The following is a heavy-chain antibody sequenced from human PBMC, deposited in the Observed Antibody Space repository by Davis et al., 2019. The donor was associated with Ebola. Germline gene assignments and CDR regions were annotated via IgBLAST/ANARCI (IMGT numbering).Heavy chain of an antibody. D-gene: IGHD5-24*01. CDR3: EILARTTLWYLDY. Sequence: ASVKVSCKVSGYTLSEVSIHWVRQTPGKGLEWMGGLDPEAGEIVYAQRFQGRVTMTEDTSTDTVYMELSRLRAEDTAMYYCEILARTTLWYLDYWGQGTLVTVSS. CDR1: GYTLSEVS. V-gene: IGHV1-24*01. J-gene: IGHJ4*02. CDR2: LDPEAGEI.